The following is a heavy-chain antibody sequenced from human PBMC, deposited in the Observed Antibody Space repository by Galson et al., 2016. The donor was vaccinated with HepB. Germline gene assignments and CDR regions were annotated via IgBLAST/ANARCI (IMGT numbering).Heavy chain of an antibody. V-gene: IGHV3-7*01. CDR1: GFTFSTYW. J-gene: IGHJ4*02. D-gene: IGHD2-21*01. CDR3: VLEPQETESYSDY. CDR2: MNQDGSAK. Sequence: SLRLSCAAFGFTFSTYWMSWVRQAPGKGLEWVANMNQDGSAKYYVDSVQCRFTISRDNANNSLYLQMSSLRAEDTAVYYCVLEPQETESYSDYWGQGTLVTFSS.